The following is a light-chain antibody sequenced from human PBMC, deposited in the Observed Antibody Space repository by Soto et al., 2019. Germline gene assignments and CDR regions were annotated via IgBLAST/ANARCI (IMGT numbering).Light chain of an antibody. Sequence: QSVLTQPASVSGSPGQSITISCTGTSSDVGGYNYVSWYRQHPGKAPKLMIYEVRNRPSGVSSRFSGSKSGNTASLTISGLQAEDEADYYCSSYTRSSTLIFGIGTKVTVL. CDR1: SSDVGGYNY. V-gene: IGLV2-14*01. CDR3: SSYTRSSTLI. CDR2: EVR. J-gene: IGLJ1*01.